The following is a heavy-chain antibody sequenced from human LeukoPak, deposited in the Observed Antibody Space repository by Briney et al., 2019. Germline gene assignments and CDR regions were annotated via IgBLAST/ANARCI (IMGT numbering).Heavy chain of an antibody. CDR2: IKQDGSEK. Sequence: GGSLRLSCAASEFTFSRYWMSWVRQAPGKGLEWVANIKQDGSEKYYVDSVKGRFTISRDNAKNSLYLQMNSLRVEDTAVYYCASTPDSSDGYNPVDYWGQGTLVTVSS. CDR3: ASTPDSSDGYNPVDY. V-gene: IGHV3-7*01. CDR1: EFTFSRYW. J-gene: IGHJ4*02. D-gene: IGHD5-24*01.